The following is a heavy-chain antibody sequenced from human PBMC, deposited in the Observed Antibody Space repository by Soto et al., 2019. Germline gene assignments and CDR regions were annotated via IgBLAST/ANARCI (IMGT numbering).Heavy chain of an antibody. CDR2: ISAYNGNK. CDR1: GYTFTSYG. V-gene: IGHV1-18*01. CDR3: ARHKSIYYGRGSYWFDP. D-gene: IGHD3-10*02. J-gene: IGHJ5*02. Sequence: GASVKVSCKASGYTFTSYGISWVRQAPGQGLERMGWISAYNGNKNYAQKLQGRVTMTTDTSTSTAYMELRSLRSDDTAVYYCARHKSIYYGRGSYWFDPWGQGTLVTVSS.